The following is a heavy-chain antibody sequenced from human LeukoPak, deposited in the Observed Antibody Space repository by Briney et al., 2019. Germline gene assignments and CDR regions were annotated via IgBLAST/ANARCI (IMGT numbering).Heavy chain of an antibody. CDR3: VRQNSDYYYYYLDV. D-gene: IGHD1-7*01. CDR1: GGSVSSSSSY. J-gene: IGHJ6*03. Sequence: SETLSLTCTVSGGSVSSSSSYWAWIRQPPGRGLEWIGSVYYSGTTYYNTSLESRVTISEDTSRNRFSLMLSSVTAADTAVFYCVRQNSDYYYYYLDVWGGGTTVIVSS. CDR2: VYYSGTT. V-gene: IGHV4-39*01.